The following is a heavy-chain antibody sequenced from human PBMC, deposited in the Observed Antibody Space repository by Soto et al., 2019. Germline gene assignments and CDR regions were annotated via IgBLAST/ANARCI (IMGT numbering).Heavy chain of an antibody. Sequence: QLQLQESGSGLVKPSQTLSLTCAVSGGSISSGGYSWSWIRQPPGKGLEWIGYMYHSASTSYNPSLTRPVTISIYRSKNHFSLKLSSVTAASTAVYYFARVPDYWGQGILVTVSS. CDR2: MYHSAST. D-gene: IGHD2-2*01. CDR3: ARVPDY. CDR1: GGSISSGGYS. J-gene: IGHJ4*02. V-gene: IGHV4-30-2*01.